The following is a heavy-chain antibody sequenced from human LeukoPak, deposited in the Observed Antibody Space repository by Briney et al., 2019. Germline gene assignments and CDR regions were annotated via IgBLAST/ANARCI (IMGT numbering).Heavy chain of an antibody. V-gene: IGHV3-23*01. D-gene: IGHD3-16*02. J-gene: IGHJ6*02. Sequence: GGSLRLSCAASGFTFSSYAMSWVRQAPGKGLEWLSAISGSGGSTYYADSVKGRFTISRDNSKNTLYLQMNSLRAEDTAVYYCAKEGRSSHFYYGMDVWGQGTTVTVSS. CDR2: ISGSGGST. CDR1: GFTFSSYA. CDR3: AKEGRSSHFYYGMDV.